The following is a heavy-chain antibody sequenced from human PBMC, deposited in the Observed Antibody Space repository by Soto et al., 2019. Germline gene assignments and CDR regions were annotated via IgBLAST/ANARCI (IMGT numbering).Heavy chain of an antibody. J-gene: IGHJ6*02. CDR3: ARQGSNGAYYYYGMDV. CDR1: GYRFSSYW. Sequence: PGESLKISCKGSGYRFSSYWIAWVRQMPGKGLEWMGIIYPGDSDTRYSPSFEGQVTISADKSNSTAYLQWRSLKASDTAMYYCARQGSNGAYYYYGMDVWGQGTTVTVSS. D-gene: IGHD3-16*01. CDR2: IYPGDSDT. V-gene: IGHV5-51*01.